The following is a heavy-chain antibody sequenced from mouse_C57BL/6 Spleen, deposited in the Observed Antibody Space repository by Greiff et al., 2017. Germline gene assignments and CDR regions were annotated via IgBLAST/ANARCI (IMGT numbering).Heavy chain of an antibody. CDR1: GYTFTEYT. CDR3: AGHEERLRDPYFDV. D-gene: IGHD1-1*01. CDR2: FYPGSGSI. Sequence: QVQLQQSGAELVKPGASVKLSCKASGYTFTEYTIHWVKQRAGQGLEWIGWFYPGSGSIKYNEKFKDKATLTADKSSSTVYMELSRLTTEDSAVYFGAGHEERLRDPYFDVWGKGTTVTVSS. J-gene: IGHJ1*03. V-gene: IGHV1-62-2*01.